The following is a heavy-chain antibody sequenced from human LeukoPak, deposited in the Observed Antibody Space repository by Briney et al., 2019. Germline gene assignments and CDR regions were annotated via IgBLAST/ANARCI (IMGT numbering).Heavy chain of an antibody. CDR2: IKQDGSEK. Sequence: GGSLRLSCAVSGFTFSSYWMSWVRQAPGKGLEWVANIKQDGSEKYYVDSVKGRFTISRDNAENSLYLQMNSLRAEDTAVYYCAKDGGKYNFDCWGQGTLVTVSS. V-gene: IGHV3-7*01. J-gene: IGHJ4*02. CDR3: AKDGGKYNFDC. CDR1: GFTFSSYW. D-gene: IGHD4-23*01.